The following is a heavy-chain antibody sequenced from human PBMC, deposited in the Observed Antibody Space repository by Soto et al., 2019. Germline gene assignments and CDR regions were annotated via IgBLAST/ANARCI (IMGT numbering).Heavy chain of an antibody. CDR2: IYSSENT. D-gene: IGHD2-2*03. Sequence: SETLSLTCSVSGGFVSSSSCSWGWIRQSPGKGLEWIGTIYSSENTYYNPSLLSRVTISVDTSKNEFSLRLSSVTAADTAVHYCARLNGYCISTNCHGYYGMDVWGQGTTVTVSS. V-gene: IGHV4-39*01. CDR3: ARLNGYCISTNCHGYYGMDV. CDR1: GGFVSSSSCS. J-gene: IGHJ6*02.